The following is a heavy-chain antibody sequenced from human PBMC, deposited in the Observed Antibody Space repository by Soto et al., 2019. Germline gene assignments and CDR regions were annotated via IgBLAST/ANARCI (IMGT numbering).Heavy chain of an antibody. J-gene: IGHJ6*02. CDR3: ASPLYSYGPMDV. CDR2: IYYSGST. V-gene: IGHV4-61*01. CDR1: GGSVSSGSYY. Sequence: QVQLQESGPGLVKPSETLSLTCTVSGGSVSSGSYYWSWIRQPPGKGLEWIGYIYYSGSTNYNPSLKSRVPMPVXXSKNQFSLKLSSVTAADTAVYYCASPLYSYGPMDVWGQGTTVTVSS. D-gene: IGHD5-18*01.